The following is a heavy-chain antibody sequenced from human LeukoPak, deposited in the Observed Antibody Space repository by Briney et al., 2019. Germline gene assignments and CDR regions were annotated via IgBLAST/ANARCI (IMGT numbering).Heavy chain of an antibody. CDR3: ATGSIAVAVTDAFDI. J-gene: IGHJ3*02. D-gene: IGHD6-19*01. CDR2: MNPNSGRT. CDR1: GYTFTSYD. Sequence: ASVKVSCKASGYTFTSYDINWVRQVTGQEPEWVAWMNPNSGRTGYAQKFQGRVTFTWNTAISTAYMELSSLRSEDTAVYYCATGSIAVAVTDAFDIWGQGTMVTVSS. V-gene: IGHV1-8*03.